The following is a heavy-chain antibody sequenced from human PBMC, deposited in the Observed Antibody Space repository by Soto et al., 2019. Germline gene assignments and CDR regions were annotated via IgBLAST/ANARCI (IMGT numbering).Heavy chain of an antibody. CDR1: GFTFSNYA. V-gene: IGHV3-23*01. Sequence: EVQLLESGGTLVQLGGSLRLSCAASGFTFSNYAMSWVRQAPGKGLEWVSAISSSGRQTYYADSVRGRFTILRDNSKNALYLQMLSLRAGDTAVYYCAKDRTTFGVINQYFFDSWGQGTLVAVSS. CDR3: AKDRTTFGVINQYFFDS. CDR2: ISSSGRQT. D-gene: IGHD3-3*01. J-gene: IGHJ4*02.